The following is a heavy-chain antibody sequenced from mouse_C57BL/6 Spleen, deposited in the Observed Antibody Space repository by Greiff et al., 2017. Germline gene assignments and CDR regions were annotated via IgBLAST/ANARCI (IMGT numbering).Heavy chain of an antibody. Sequence: QVQLKESGAELARPGASVKLSCKASGYTFTSYGISWVKQRTGQGLEWIGEIYPRSGNTYYNEKFKGKATLTADKSSSTAYMELRSLTSEDSAVYFCAFITTVVAPGFDVWGTGTTVTVSS. V-gene: IGHV1-81*01. CDR3: AFITTVVAPGFDV. D-gene: IGHD1-1*01. CDR2: IYPRSGNT. J-gene: IGHJ1*03. CDR1: GYTFTSYG.